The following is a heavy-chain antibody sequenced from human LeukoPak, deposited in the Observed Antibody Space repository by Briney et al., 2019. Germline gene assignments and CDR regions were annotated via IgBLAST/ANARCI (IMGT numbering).Heavy chain of an antibody. CDR2: ISSSSTYI. CDR3: AILPPSDHEGDYYYYYYMDV. J-gene: IGHJ6*03. V-gene: IGHV3-21*01. D-gene: IGHD1-14*01. Sequence: GGSLRLSCAASGFTFTTYWMSWVRQAPGKGLEWVSSISSSSTYIHYADSVKGRFTISRDNAKKSLYLQMNSLRAEDTAVYYCAILPPSDHEGDYYYYYYMDVWGKGTTVTVSS. CDR1: GFTFTTYW.